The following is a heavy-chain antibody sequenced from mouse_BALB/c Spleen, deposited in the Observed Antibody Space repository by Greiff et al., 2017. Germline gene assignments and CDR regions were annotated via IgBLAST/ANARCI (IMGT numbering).Heavy chain of an antibody. D-gene: IGHD1-1*01. CDR3: ARPPYYGSSYEY. CDR1: GFTFSSYG. V-gene: IGHV5-6*01. Sequence: EVQVVESGGDLVKPGGSLKLSCAASGFTFSSYGMSWVRQTPDKRLEWVATISSGGSYTYYPDSVKGRFTISRDNAKNTLYLQMSSLKSEDTAMYYCARPPYYGSSYEYWGQGTTLTVSS. J-gene: IGHJ2*01. CDR2: ISSGGSYT.